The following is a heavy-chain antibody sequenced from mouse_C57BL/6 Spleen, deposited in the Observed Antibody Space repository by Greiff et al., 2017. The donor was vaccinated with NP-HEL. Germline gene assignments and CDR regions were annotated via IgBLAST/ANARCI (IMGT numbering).Heavy chain of an antibody. J-gene: IGHJ3*01. V-gene: IGHV1-80*01. CDR3: ARPGTVVATEGFAY. D-gene: IGHD1-1*01. CDR2: IYPGDGDT. Sequence: VKLVESGAELVKPGASVKISCKASGYAFSSYWMNWVKQRPGKGLEWIGQIYPGDGDTNYNGKFKGKATLTADKSSSTAYMQLSSLTSEDSAVYFCARPGTVVATEGFAYWGQWTLVTVSA. CDR1: GYAFSSYW.